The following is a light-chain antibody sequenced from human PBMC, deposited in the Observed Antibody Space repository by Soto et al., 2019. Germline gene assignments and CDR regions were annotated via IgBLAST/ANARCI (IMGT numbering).Light chain of an antibody. CDR3: AAWDDSLRGVV. CDR1: SSNIGSNY. J-gene: IGLJ2*01. CDR2: RNN. V-gene: IGLV1-47*01. Sequence: QSVLTQPPSASGTPGQRVTISCSGSSSNIGSNYVYWYQQLPGTAPKLLIDRNNQRPSGVPDRFSGSKSGTSASLAISGLRSEDEADYYCAAWDDSLRGVVFGGGTKHTVL.